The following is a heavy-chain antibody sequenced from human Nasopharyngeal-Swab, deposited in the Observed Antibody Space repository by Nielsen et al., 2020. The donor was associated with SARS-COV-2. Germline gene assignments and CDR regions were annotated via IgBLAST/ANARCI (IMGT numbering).Heavy chain of an antibody. CDR2: IYYNGNT. CDR3: ARQKRDYNGSNCYLYYFDY. Sequence: SETLSLTCTVSGGSISSTNYYWGWIRQPPGKGLEWIGSIYYNGNTYYNPSLKSRVTKSVDMSKNQFSLKLTSVTAADTAVYFCARQKRDYNGSNCYLYYFDYWGRGTLVTVSS. V-gene: IGHV4-39*01. J-gene: IGHJ4*02. D-gene: IGHD2-15*01. CDR1: GGSISSTNYY.